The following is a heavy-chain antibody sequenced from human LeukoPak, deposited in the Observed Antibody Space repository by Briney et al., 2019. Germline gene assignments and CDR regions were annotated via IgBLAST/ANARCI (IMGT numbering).Heavy chain of an antibody. CDR2: INNSGST. CDR3: ARGQWYGDYGLDY. Sequence: PSETLSLTCAVYGGSLSGYYWSWVSQPPGKWLEWIGEINNSGSTNYNPSLKSRVTISVDTSKNQCSLKLSSVTAADTAVYYCARGQWYGDYGLDYWGQGTLVTVSS. CDR1: GGSLSGYY. D-gene: IGHD4-17*01. V-gene: IGHV4-34*01. J-gene: IGHJ4*02.